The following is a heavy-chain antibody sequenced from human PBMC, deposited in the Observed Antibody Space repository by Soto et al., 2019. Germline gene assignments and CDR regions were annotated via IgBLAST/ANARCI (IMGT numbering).Heavy chain of an antibody. D-gene: IGHD3-10*01. Sequence: QVQLVQSGAEVKKPGASVKVSCKASGYTFTSYYIHWVRQAPGQGLEWMGIINPNGGSTTYAQKFQGRVTMTRDTSTSTVYMELSSLRSEDTAVYYCAGALWFGPRVLDYWGQGTLVTVSS. J-gene: IGHJ4*02. CDR2: INPNGGST. CDR3: AGALWFGPRVLDY. CDR1: GYTFTSYY. V-gene: IGHV1-46*03.